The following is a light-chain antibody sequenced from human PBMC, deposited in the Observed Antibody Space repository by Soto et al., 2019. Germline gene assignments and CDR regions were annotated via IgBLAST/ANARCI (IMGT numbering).Light chain of an antibody. CDR2: EVT. J-gene: IGLJ3*02. V-gene: IGLV2-14*01. CDR1: RSDIGVYNY. Sequence: QSALTQPASVSGSPGQSITISCTGTRSDIGVYNYVSWYQHHPGKAPKRIICEVTNRPSGVSGRFSGSKSGNTASLTISGLRAEDEADYYCTSFTTTNIWVFGGGTKLTVL. CDR3: TSFTTTNIWV.